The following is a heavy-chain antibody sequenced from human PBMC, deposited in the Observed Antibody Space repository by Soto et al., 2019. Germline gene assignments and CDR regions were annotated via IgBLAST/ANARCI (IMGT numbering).Heavy chain of an antibody. V-gene: IGHV4-4*02. CDR2: IFQSGST. D-gene: IGHD6-19*01. CDR3: ARGRGRYSSGWSWFDP. Sequence: KPSETLSLTCGVSGGTIRSPDLWTCVRQPPGKGLEWIGEIFQSGSTNYTPSLESRVTISVDKSKNQFSLTLTSVTAADTAVYFCARGRGRYSSGWSWFDPWGQGILVTVSS. J-gene: IGHJ5*02. CDR1: GGTIRSPDL.